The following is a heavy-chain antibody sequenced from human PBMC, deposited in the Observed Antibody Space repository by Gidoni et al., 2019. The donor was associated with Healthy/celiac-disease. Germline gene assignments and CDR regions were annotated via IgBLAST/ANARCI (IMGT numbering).Heavy chain of an antibody. CDR2: IIPIFGTA. J-gene: IGHJ5*02. CDR3: ARRANWNYVGGNWFDP. Sequence: QVHLVQSGAEVKKPGSSVNASCKASAGTSSIYAISWVRQAPGQGLEWMGGIIPIFGTANYAQKFQGRVTITADESTSTAYMELSSLRSEDTAVYYCARRANWNYVGGNWFDPWGQGTLVTVSS. CDR1: AGTSSIYA. D-gene: IGHD1-7*01. V-gene: IGHV1-69*01.